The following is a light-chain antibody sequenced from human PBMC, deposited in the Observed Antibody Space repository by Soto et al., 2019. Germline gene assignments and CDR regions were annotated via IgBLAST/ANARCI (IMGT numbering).Light chain of an antibody. Sequence: DIQMTQTTSSLSASVGDRVTITCQASRDIIYYLNWYQQKPGKAPKLLIYDAFNLETGVPSRFSGSGSGTDFTFTISGLQPEDIATYYCQQCDNLPLAFGGGTKVDIK. CDR3: QQCDNLPLA. CDR1: RDIIYY. CDR2: DAF. J-gene: IGKJ4*01. V-gene: IGKV1-33*01.